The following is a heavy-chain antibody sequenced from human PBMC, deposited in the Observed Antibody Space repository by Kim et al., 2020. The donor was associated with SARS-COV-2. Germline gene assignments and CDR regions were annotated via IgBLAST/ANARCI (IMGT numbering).Heavy chain of an antibody. CDR2: IKHDGSEK. J-gene: IGHJ5*02. D-gene: IGHD3-10*01. CDR1: GFTFNDYW. Sequence: GGSLRLSCAACGFTFNDYWMTWIRQAPGKGLEWVAGIKHDGSEKLYVDSVKGRFTISRDNAKTSLYLQMNSRRVEDMAVYYCTRALSGSGRGFDPWGQGTLVTVSS. V-gene: IGHV3-7*05. CDR3: TRALSGSGRGFDP.